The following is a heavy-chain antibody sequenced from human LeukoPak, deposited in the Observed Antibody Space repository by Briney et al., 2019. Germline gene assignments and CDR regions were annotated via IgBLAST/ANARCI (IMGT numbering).Heavy chain of an antibody. Sequence: GGSLKLSCGPSGFTFSSYPMHWVRQAPGKGREYVSAISSNGDTTYYANFVRGRFTNPRGNSKNALYLQMGSLRPEDMAVYYWARETMGRNEYWGQGALVTVSS. CDR3: ARETMGRNEY. D-gene: IGHD3-10*01. J-gene: IGHJ4*02. CDR1: GFTFSSYP. CDR2: ISSNGDTT. V-gene: IGHV3-64*01.